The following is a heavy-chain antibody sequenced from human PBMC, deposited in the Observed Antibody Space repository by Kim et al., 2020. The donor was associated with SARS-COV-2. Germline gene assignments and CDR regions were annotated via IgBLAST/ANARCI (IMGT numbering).Heavy chain of an antibody. V-gene: IGHV3-48*03. J-gene: IGHJ3*02. CDR1: GFTFSSYE. Sequence: GGSLRLSCAASGFTFSSYEMNWVRQAPGKGLEWVSYISSSGSTIYYADSVKGRFTISRDNAKNSLYLQMNSLRAEDTAVYYCARVYNWNDCDAFDIWGQGTMVTVSS. CDR2: ISSSGSTI. D-gene: IGHD1-1*01. CDR3: ARVYNWNDCDAFDI.